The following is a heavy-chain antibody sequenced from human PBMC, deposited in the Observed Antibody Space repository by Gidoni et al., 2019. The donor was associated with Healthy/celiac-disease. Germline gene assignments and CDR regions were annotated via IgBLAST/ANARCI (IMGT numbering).Heavy chain of an antibody. CDR1: GFAFSSYA. D-gene: IGHD3-22*01. CDR2: ISYDGSNK. V-gene: IGHV3-30*01. J-gene: IGHJ4*02. Sequence: QVQLVESGGGVVQPGRSLSLSCAAYGFAFSSYAMHWVRQAPGKGLEWVAVISYDGSNKYYADSVKGRFTISRDNSKNTLYLQMNSLRAEDTAVYYCARDSSYYYDSSGYYYDFYFDYWGQGTLVTVSS. CDR3: ARDSSYYYDSSGYYYDFYFDY.